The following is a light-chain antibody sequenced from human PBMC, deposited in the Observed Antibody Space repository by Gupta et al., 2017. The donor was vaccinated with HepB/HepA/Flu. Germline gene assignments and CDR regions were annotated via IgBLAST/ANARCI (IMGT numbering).Light chain of an antibody. Sequence: DIQMTDSPPTLSASVGDSVTITCRASQSISSWLAWYQQKPGKAPKLLIYQASSSESGVPSRFSGSGSGTELTLTISSLQPDDFATYYCQQYNSYPWTFGQGTKVEIK. J-gene: IGKJ1*01. CDR3: QQYNSYPWT. CDR2: QAS. V-gene: IGKV1-5*03. CDR1: QSISSW.